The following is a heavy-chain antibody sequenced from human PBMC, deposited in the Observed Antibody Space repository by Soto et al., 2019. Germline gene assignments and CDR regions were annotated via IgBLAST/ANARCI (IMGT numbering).Heavy chain of an antibody. J-gene: IGHJ3*02. CDR1: GGSISSGDYY. D-gene: IGHD3-10*01. CDR2: IYYSGST. V-gene: IGHV4-30-4*01. CDR3: ATELNYYGSGSQGGFDI. Sequence: PSETLSRTCTVSGGSISSGDYYWSWIRQPPGKGLEWIGYIYYSGSTYYNPSLKSRVTISVDTSKNQFSLKLSSVTAADTAVYYCATELNYYGSGSQGGFDIWGQGTMVTVSS.